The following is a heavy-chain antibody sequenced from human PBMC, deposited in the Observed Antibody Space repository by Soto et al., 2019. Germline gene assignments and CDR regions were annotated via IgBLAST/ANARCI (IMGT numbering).Heavy chain of an antibody. J-gene: IGHJ4*02. CDR2: ICSGSSYM. D-gene: IGHD1-20*01. V-gene: IGHV3-21*05. Sequence: GGYLRLSGVSAGCIVSIYSLNMIQQGPGKGLEWVSYICSGSSYMFYADSVKGRFTISRDDSKNTLYLQMNSLRVEDTSVYYCVRDGDNSLYYWGQGTLVTVSS. CDR3: VRDGDNSLYY. CDR1: GCIVSIYS.